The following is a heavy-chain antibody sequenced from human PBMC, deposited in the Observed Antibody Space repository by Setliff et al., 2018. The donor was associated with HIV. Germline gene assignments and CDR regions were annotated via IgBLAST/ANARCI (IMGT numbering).Heavy chain of an antibody. CDR2: TMPISGTP. Sequence: SVKVSCKASGGTFSSYAIYWVRQAPGQGLEWMGGTMPISGTPNYAQKFQGRVTITADESTNTAYMELSSLRSEDTAVYYCATIRAYYYDSSGQEYFQYWGHGTLVTVSS. D-gene: IGHD3-22*01. CDR3: ATIRAYYYDSSGQEYFQY. CDR1: GGTFSSYA. V-gene: IGHV1-69*13. J-gene: IGHJ1*01.